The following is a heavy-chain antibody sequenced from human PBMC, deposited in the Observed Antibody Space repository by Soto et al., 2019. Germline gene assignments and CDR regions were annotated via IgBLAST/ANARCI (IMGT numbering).Heavy chain of an antibody. Sequence: QVQLVQSGAEVKKPGSSVKVSCKASGGTFSSYAISWVRQAPGQGLEWMGGIIPIFGTANYAQKFQGRVTITADESTSTAYMELSSLKSEDTAVYYCAREDSGSYGGPYYYGMDVWGQGTTVTVSS. CDR3: AREDSGSYGGPYYYGMDV. CDR2: IIPIFGTA. V-gene: IGHV1-69*01. CDR1: GGTFSSYA. J-gene: IGHJ6*02. D-gene: IGHD1-26*01.